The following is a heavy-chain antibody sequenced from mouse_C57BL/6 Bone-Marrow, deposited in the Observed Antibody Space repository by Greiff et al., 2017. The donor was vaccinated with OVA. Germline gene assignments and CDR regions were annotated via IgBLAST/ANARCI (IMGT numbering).Heavy chain of an antibody. CDR2: ISSGSSTI. J-gene: IGHJ4*01. D-gene: IGHD4-1*01. Sequence: EVHLVESGGGLVKPGGSLKLSCAASGFTFSDYGMHWVRQAPEKGLEWVAYISSGSSTIYYADTVKGRFTISRDNAKNTLFLQMTSLRSEDTAMYYCARSSAGDAMDYWGQGTSVTVSS. V-gene: IGHV5-17*01. CDR3: ARSSAGDAMDY. CDR1: GFTFSDYG.